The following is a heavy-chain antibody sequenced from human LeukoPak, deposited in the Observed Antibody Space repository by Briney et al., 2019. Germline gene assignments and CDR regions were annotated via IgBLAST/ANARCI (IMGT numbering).Heavy chain of an antibody. Sequence: GGSLRLSCAASGFTFSSYAMRWVPQAPGKGLEWVSAISGSGGSTYYADSVKGRFTISRDNSKDTLYLQMNSLRAEDTAVYYCAKAIAAAGRDPFDYWGQGTLVTVSS. D-gene: IGHD6-13*01. CDR1: GFTFSSYA. V-gene: IGHV3-23*01. CDR3: AKAIAAAGRDPFDY. CDR2: ISGSGGST. J-gene: IGHJ4*02.